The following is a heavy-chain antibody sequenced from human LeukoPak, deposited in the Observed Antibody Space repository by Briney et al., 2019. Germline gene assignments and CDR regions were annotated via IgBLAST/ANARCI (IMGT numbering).Heavy chain of an antibody. D-gene: IGHD3-22*01. V-gene: IGHV1-2*06. Sequence: ASVKVSCKASGYTFTGYYLHWVRQAPGQGLEWMGRINPNSGGTNYAQKFQGRVTMTRDTPISTAYMELSRLRSDDTAVYYCARDDYYDSSGHLFDIWGQGTMVTVSS. CDR3: ARDDYYDSSGHLFDI. CDR2: INPNSGGT. J-gene: IGHJ3*02. CDR1: GYTFTGYY.